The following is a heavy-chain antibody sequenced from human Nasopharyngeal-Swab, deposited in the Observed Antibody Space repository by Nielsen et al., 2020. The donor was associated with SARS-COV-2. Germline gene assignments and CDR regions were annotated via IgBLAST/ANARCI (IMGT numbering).Heavy chain of an antibody. D-gene: IGHD2/OR15-2a*01. CDR1: GFTFDDYA. J-gene: IGHJ4*02. CDR2: ISWDGGST. V-gene: IGHV3-43D*04. CDR3: AKGQFYPDY. Sequence: GESLKISCAASGFTFDDYAMHWIRQAPGKGLEWVSLISWDGGSTYYADSVKGRFTISRDNSKNSLYLQMNSLRAEDTALYYCAKGQFYPDYRGQGTLVTVSS.